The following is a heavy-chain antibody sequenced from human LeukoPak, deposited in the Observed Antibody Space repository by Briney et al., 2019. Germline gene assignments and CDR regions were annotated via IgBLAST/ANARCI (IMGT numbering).Heavy chain of an antibody. CDR1: GFTFSNAW. J-gene: IGHJ6*02. V-gene: IGHV3-15*01. CDR2: IKSKTDGGTT. CDR3: TTDPADSKYYYYYGMDV. Sequence: GGSLRLSCAASGFTFSNAWMSWVRQAPGKGLEWVGRIKSKTDGGTTDYAAPVKGRFTISRDDSKNTLYLQLNSLKTEDTAVYYCTTDPADSKYYYYYGMDVWGQGTTVTVPS. D-gene: IGHD2-15*01.